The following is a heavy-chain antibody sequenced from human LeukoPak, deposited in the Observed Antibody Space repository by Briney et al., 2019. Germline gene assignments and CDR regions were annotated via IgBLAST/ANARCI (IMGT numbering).Heavy chain of an antibody. Sequence: SETLSLICTVSGGSISSSSYSWGWIRQPPGKGLEWIGSIYYSGSTYFNPSLKSRVTISVDTSKNQFSLKLNSVTAADTAVYYCARHVRKRGIAAAGSPGWFDPWGQGTLVTVSS. CDR2: IYYSGST. CDR1: GGSISSSSYS. J-gene: IGHJ5*02. CDR3: ARHVRKRGIAAAGSPGWFDP. D-gene: IGHD6-13*01. V-gene: IGHV4-39*01.